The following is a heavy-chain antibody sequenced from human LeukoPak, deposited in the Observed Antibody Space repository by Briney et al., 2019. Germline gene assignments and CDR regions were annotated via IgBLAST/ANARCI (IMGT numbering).Heavy chain of an antibody. D-gene: IGHD3-22*01. CDR1: GFTFSSYS. CDR2: ISSSSSYI. V-gene: IGHV3-21*01. J-gene: IGHJ4*02. Sequence: GGSLRLSCAASGFTFSSYSMNWVRQAPGKGLEWVSSISSSSSYIYYADSVKGRFTISRDNAKNSLYLQMNSLRAEDTAVYYCARDRSYIWYYYDSSGPGYFHYWGQGTLVTVSS. CDR3: ARDRSYIWYYYDSSGPGYFHY.